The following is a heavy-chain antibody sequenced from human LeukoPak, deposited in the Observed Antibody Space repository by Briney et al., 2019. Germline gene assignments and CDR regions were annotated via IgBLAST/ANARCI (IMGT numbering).Heavy chain of an antibody. CDR2: ISYDGSNK. V-gene: IGHV3-30*18. D-gene: IGHD2-21*02. CDR3: AKVDQLVVVTGFDY. Sequence: GGSLRLSCAASGFTFSSYGMHWVRQAPGKGLEWVVVISYDGSNKYYADSVKGRFTISRDNSKNTLYLQMNSLRAEDTAVYYCAKVDQLVVVTGFDYWGQGTLVTVSS. CDR1: GFTFSSYG. J-gene: IGHJ4*02.